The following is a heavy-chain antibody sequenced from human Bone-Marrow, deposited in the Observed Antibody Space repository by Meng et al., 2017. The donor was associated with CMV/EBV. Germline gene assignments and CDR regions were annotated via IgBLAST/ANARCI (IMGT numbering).Heavy chain of an antibody. CDR3: AKAGYCSGGSCYLPDDY. J-gene: IGHJ4*02. V-gene: IGHV3-33*06. D-gene: IGHD2-15*01. CDR1: GFTFSSYG. Sequence: GESLKISCAASGFTFSSYGMHWVRQAPGKGLEWVAVIWYDGSNKYYADSVKGRFTISRDNSKNTLYLQMNSLRAEDTAVYYCAKAGYCSGGSCYLPDDYWGQGTLATVSS. CDR2: IWYDGSNK.